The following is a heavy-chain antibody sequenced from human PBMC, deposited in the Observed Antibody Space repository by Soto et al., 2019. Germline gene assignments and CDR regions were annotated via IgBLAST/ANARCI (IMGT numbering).Heavy chain of an antibody. Sequence: SVKVSCKASGFTFTSSAFRWVRQARGQRLEWIGWIAVGSGYTNYAQRFQDRVTLTRDMSTATTYMELSRLTSEDTAIYYCAADATAWQQMVPSDYWGQGTLVTVSS. CDR1: GFTFTSSA. D-gene: IGHD2-8*01. CDR2: IAVGSGYT. J-gene: IGHJ4*02. V-gene: IGHV1-58*01. CDR3: AADATAWQQMVPSDY.